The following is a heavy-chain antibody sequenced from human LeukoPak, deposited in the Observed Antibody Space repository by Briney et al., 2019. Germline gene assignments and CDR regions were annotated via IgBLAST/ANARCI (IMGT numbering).Heavy chain of an antibody. D-gene: IGHD3-10*01. CDR3: ARDGVLLWFGELWSHYYYYYMDV. J-gene: IGHJ6*03. CDR2: INPNSGGT. Sequence: ASVKVSCKASGYTFTGYYIHWVRQAPGQGLEWMGWINPNSGGTYCAQKFQGRVTMTRDTSIRTAYMELSRLRSDDTAVYYCARDGVLLWFGELWSHYYYYYMDVWGKGTTVTVSS. CDR1: GYTFTGYY. V-gene: IGHV1-2*02.